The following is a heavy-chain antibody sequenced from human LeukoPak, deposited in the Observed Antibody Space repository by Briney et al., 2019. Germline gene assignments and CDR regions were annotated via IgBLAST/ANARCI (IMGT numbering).Heavy chain of an antibody. CDR1: GFTDG. J-gene: IGHJ5*02. CDR3: VSSQGWFDP. Sequence: PEGSLRLSCAASGFTDGMTWVRQAPGKGLEWVSGISGSGGTTYYADSVKGRFTISRDNSKNTLYLQMNSLRAEDTAVYYCVSSQGWFDPWGQGTLVTVSS. CDR2: ISGSGGTT. V-gene: IGHV3-23*01.